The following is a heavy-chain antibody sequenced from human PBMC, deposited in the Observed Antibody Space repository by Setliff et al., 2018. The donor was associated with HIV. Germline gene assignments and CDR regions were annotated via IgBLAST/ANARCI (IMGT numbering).Heavy chain of an antibody. CDR3: ASRYYNFWSGYTDAFDI. V-gene: IGHV1-8*02. CDR2: MNPNSGNT. J-gene: IGHJ3*02. CDR1: GYTFSTYD. Sequence: ASVKVSCKASGYTFSTYDINWVRQATGQGLEWMGWMNPNSGNTGSADKFQGRVSMTRNTSINTAYMELSSRRSEDTAMYYCASRYYNFWSGYTDAFDIWGQGTMVTVSS. D-gene: IGHD3-3*01.